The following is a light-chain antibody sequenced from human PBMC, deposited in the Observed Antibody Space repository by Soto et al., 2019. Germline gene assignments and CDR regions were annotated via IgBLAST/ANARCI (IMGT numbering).Light chain of an antibody. J-gene: IGKJ4*01. V-gene: IGKV1-27*01. CDR2: AAS. Sequence: DIQLTQSPSSLSASVGDRVPITCRASQGFSNYLAWYQQKPGKVPKLLIYAASTLQSGVPSRFSGSGSGTDFTLTISSLQPEDVATYYCQKYNSAPHTFGGGTKVEIK. CDR1: QGFSNY. CDR3: QKYNSAPHT.